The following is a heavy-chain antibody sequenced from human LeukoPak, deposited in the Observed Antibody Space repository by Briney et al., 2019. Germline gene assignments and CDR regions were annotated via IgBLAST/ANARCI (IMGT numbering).Heavy chain of an antibody. Sequence: PSETLSLTCTVSGGSIRSSSYYWGRIRQPPGKGLEWIGSIYHSGSTYYNPSLKSRVTISVDTSKNQFSLKLSSVTAADTAVYYCARLPGIAVTGTVVGVDYWGQGTLVTVSS. CDR2: IYHSGST. V-gene: IGHV4-39*07. D-gene: IGHD6-19*01. CDR1: GGSIRSSSYY. CDR3: ARLPGIAVTGTVVGVDY. J-gene: IGHJ4*02.